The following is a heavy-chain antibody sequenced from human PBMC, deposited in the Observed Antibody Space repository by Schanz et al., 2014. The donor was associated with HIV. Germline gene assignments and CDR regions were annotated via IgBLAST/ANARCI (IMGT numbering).Heavy chain of an antibody. CDR3: ARGVPVVDSLDYYGLDV. Sequence: QVQLVQSGPEVTRPGSSVKVSCKASGGTFSKSGITWVRQAPGHGLEWMAGIIPTFGTRNYAQKFQGRVTITADTSTNTAYMELSSLRSEDSAMYYCARGVPVVDSLDYYGLDVWGQGTTVIVSS. CDR1: GGTFSKSG. D-gene: IGHD2-21*01. CDR2: IIPTFGTR. J-gene: IGHJ6*01. V-gene: IGHV1-69*06.